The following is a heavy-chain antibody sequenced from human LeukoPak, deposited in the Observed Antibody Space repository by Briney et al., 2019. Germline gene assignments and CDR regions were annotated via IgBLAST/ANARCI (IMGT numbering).Heavy chain of an antibody. D-gene: IGHD1-26*01. Sequence: SETLSLTCTVSGGSISSYYWSWIRQPAGKGLEWIGRIYTSGSTNYNPSLKSRVTMSVDTSKNQFSLKRSSVTAADTAVYYCARDLGWELLDHAFDIWGQGTMVTVSS. V-gene: IGHV4-4*07. CDR3: ARDLGWELLDHAFDI. CDR2: IYTSGST. CDR1: GGSISSYY. J-gene: IGHJ3*02.